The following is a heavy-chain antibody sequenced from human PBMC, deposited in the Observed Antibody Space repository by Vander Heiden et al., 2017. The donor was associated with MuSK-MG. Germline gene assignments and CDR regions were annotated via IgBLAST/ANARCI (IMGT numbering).Heavy chain of an antibody. CDR3: ARRVFWSGPDGFDI. D-gene: IGHD3-3*01. CDR1: GSTFRSYW. Sequence: EVQLVESGGGLVQPGGSLRLSCAASGSTFRSYWMSWVRQAPGKGLEWVANIRQDGSETYYVDSVKGRFTISRDNAKNSLYLQMNSLRAEDTAVYYCARRVFWSGPDGFDIWGQGTWSPSLQ. CDR2: IRQDGSET. V-gene: IGHV3-7*01. J-gene: IGHJ3*02.